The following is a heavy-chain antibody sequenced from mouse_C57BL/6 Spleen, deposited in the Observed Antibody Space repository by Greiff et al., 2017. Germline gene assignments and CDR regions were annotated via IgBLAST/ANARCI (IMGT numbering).Heavy chain of an antibody. CDR2: ISSGGDYI. Sequence: EVKLMESGEGLVKPGGSLKLSCAASGFTFSSYAMSWVRQTPEKRLEWVAYISSGGDYIYYADTVKGRFTISRDNARNTQYLQMSSLKSEDTAMYYCTRVYYGSAFAYWGQGTLVTVSA. CDR3: TRVYYGSAFAY. J-gene: IGHJ3*01. V-gene: IGHV5-9-1*02. D-gene: IGHD1-1*01. CDR1: GFTFSSYA.